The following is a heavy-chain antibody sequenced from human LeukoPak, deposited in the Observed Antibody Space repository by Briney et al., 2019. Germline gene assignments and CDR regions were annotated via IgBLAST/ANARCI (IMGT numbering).Heavy chain of an antibody. J-gene: IGHJ5*02. V-gene: IGHV1-8*03. CDR2: MNPNSGNT. CDR1: GYTFTSYD. CDR3: ARKVPNDSSGYYYRGQFDP. Sequence: ASVKVSCKASGYTFTSYDINWVRQATGQGLEWMGWMNPNSGNTGYAQKFQGRVTITRNTSISTAYMELSSLRSEDTAVYYCARKVPNDSSGYYYRGQFDPWGQGTLVTVSS. D-gene: IGHD3-22*01.